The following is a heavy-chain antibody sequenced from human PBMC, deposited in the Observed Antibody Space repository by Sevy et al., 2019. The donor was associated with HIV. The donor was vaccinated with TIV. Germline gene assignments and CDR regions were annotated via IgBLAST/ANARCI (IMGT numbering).Heavy chain of an antibody. D-gene: IGHD3-3*01. CDR2: ISYDGSNK. J-gene: IGHJ4*02. CDR1: GFTFSSYA. V-gene: IGHV3-30*04. Sequence: GGSLRLSCAASGFTFSSYALHWVRQAPGKGLEWVAVISYDGSNKYYADSVKGRFISCRDNSKNTRFLQMHSLRAEDTAVYYCARAPFGFLEWLGYYFDYWGQGTLVTVSS. CDR3: ARAPFGFLEWLGYYFDY.